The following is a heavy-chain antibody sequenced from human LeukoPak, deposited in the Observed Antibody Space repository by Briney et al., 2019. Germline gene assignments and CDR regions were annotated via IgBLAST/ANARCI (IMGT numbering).Heavy chain of an antibody. CDR3: AKWRLQRDNWFDP. V-gene: IGHV3-48*01. CDR1: GFTFSTYN. Sequence: GGSLRLSCAASGFTFSTYNMNWVRQAPGKGLEWVSHITSSSTNIYYADSVKGRFTISRDNAKNALSLQMNSLRVEDTAVYYCAKWRLQRDNWFDPWGQGTQVTVSS. J-gene: IGHJ5*02. CDR2: ITSSSTNI. D-gene: IGHD4-11*01.